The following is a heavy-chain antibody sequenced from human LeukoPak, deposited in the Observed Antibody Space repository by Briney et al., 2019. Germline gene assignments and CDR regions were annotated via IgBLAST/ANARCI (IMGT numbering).Heavy chain of an antibody. D-gene: IGHD1-1*01. CDR3: ARDQNGNYYYYGMDV. CDR2: SYYSGST. V-gene: IGHV4-30-4*01. CDR1: GGSISSGDYY. J-gene: IGHJ6*02. Sequence: SQTLSLTCTVSGGSISSGDYYWTWIRQPPGKGLEGIGYSYYSGSTYYNPSLKSRVTTSVDTSKNQFSLKLSSVTDADTDVYYCARDQNGNYYYYGMDVWGRGTTVTVSS.